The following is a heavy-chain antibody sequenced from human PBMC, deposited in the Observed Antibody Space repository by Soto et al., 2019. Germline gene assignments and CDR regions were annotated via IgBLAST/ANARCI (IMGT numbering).Heavy chain of an antibody. V-gene: IGHV3-23*01. D-gene: IGHD6-19*01. CDR1: GFTFSSYA. J-gene: IGHJ5*02. CDR2: ISGSGGST. Sequence: PCWCLRLSCASSGFTFSSYAMSWFRQAPGKGLEWVSAISGSGGSTYYADSVKGRFTISRDNSKNTLYLQMNSLRAEDTAVYYCAKDSGGNGYSSGPHNWCDPWGHGTLVTVSS. CDR3: AKDSGGNGYSSGPHNWCDP.